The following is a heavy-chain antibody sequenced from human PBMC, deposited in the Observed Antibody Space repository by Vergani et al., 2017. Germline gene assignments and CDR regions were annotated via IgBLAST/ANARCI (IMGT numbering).Heavy chain of an antibody. V-gene: IGHV1-3*01. J-gene: IGHJ4*02. D-gene: IGHD3-22*01. CDR2: INAGNGNT. Sequence: QVQLVQSGAEVKKPGASVKVSCKASGYTFTSYAMHWVRQAPGQRLEWMGWINAGNGNTKYSQKFQGRVTITRDTSASTAYMELSSLRAEDTAVYYCAKASQPHYDSSGYYLFGWRAIDYWGQGTLVTVSS. CDR1: GYTFTSYA. CDR3: AKASQPHYDSSGYYLFGWRAIDY.